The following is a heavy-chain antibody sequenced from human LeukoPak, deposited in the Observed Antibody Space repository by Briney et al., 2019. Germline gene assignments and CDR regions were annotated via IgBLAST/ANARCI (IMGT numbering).Heavy chain of an antibody. D-gene: IGHD3-3*01. Sequence: SWVRQPPGKGLEWVSAISGSGGSTYYADSVKGRFTISRDNSKNTLYLQMNSLRAEDTAVYYCAADFWSGYPPYGMDVWGQGTTVTVSS. J-gene: IGHJ6*02. V-gene: IGHV3-23*01. CDR2: ISGSGGST. CDR3: AADFWSGYPPYGMDV.